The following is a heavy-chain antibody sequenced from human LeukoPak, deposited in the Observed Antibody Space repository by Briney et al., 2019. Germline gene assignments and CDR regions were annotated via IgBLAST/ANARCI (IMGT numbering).Heavy chain of an antibody. CDR2: IIPIFGTA. D-gene: IGHD3-10*01. CDR3: AREHYYGSGSYYNDY. J-gene: IGHJ4*02. CDR1: GGTFSSYA. Sequence: SVKVSCKASGGTFSSYAISWVRQAPGQGLEWMGRIIPIFGTANYAQKFQGRVTITTDESTSAAYMELSSLRSEDTAVYYCAREHYYGSGSYYNDYWGQGTLVTVSS. V-gene: IGHV1-69*05.